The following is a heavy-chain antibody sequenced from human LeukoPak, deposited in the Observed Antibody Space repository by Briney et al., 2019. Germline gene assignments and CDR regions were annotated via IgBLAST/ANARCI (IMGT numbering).Heavy chain of an antibody. CDR2: IYYSGST. Sequence: KPSETLSLTCTVSGGSISSYYWSWIRQPPWKGLEWIGYIYYSGSTNYNPSLKSRVTISVDTSKNQFSLKLSSVTAADTAVYYCARHKRQWLGNFDYWGQGTLVTVSS. V-gene: IGHV4-59*08. CDR1: GGSISSYY. CDR3: ARHKRQWLGNFDY. J-gene: IGHJ4*02. D-gene: IGHD6-19*01.